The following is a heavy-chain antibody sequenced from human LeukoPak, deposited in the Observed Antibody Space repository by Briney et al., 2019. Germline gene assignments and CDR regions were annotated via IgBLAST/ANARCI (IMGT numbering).Heavy chain of an antibody. CDR2: IYSGGST. CDR1: GFTVSSNY. Sequence: GGSLRLSCAASGFTVSSNYMSWVRQAPGKGLEWVSLIYSGGSTYYADSVKGRFTISRDNSKNTLYLQMNSLRAEDTAVYYCAKRIQSAMATGYWGQGTLVTVSS. V-gene: IGHV3-53*01. D-gene: IGHD5-18*01. J-gene: IGHJ4*02. CDR3: AKRIQSAMATGY.